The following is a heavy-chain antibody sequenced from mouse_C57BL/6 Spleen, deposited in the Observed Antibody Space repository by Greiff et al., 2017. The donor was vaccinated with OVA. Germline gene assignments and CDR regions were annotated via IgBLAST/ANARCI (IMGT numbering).Heavy chain of an antibody. CDR1: GYTFTSYG. CDR3: ARSDLLMFAY. Sequence: QVQLKQSGAELARPGASVKLSCKASGYTFTSYGISWVKQRTGQGLEWIGEIYPRSGNTYYNEKFKGKATLTADKSSSTAYMELRSLTSEDSAVYFCARSDLLMFAYWGQGTLVTVSA. D-gene: IGHD2-1*01. CDR2: IYPRSGNT. J-gene: IGHJ3*01. V-gene: IGHV1-81*01.